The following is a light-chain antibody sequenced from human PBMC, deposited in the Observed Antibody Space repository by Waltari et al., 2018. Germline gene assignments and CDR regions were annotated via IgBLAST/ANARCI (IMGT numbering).Light chain of an antibody. CDR1: SSNVGSYKL. V-gene: IGLV2-23*02. CDR2: EVD. Sequence: QSALTQPASVSGSPGQSITISCSGSSSNVGSYKLVSWYQQNPGKAPKLMIYEVDKRASGIPGSFSGSKSDSTASLTISGLQAEDEAVYYCCSYAGSTFVFGGGTQLTVL. CDR3: CSYAGSTFV. J-gene: IGLJ7*01.